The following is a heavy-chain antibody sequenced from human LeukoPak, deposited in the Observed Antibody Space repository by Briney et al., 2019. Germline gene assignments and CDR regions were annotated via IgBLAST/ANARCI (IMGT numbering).Heavy chain of an antibody. CDR3: ARDRHDWNYYYFGY. CDR2: ISHRGST. V-gene: IGHV4-31*03. Sequence: PSETLSLTCNVSGDSISSDGYYWSWIRQHPGMGLEWIGHISHRGSTNYNPSLKSRLSILVDTSKNQFSLKLSSVTAADTAVYYCARDRHDWNYYYFGYWGQGTLVTVSS. D-gene: IGHD1-7*01. J-gene: IGHJ4*02. CDR1: GDSISSDGYY.